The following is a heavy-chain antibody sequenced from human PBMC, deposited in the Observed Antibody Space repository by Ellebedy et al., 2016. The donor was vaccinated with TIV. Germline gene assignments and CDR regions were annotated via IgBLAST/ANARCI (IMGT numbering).Heavy chain of an antibody. J-gene: IGHJ4*02. CDR2: IWSDGSIE. CDR3: ARKTDTTGSGDY. Sequence: GESLKISCTGSGFSFSTHGMHWVRQPPGKGLEWVALIWSDGSIENYEDSVKGRFTISRDNSRNTLYLQMNSLRAEDTAVYYCARKTDTTGSGDYWGQGTLVTVSS. V-gene: IGHV3-33*01. CDR1: GFSFSTHG. D-gene: IGHD1-1*01.